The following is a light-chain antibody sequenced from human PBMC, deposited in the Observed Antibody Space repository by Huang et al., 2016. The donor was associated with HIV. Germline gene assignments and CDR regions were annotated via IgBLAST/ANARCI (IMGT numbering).Light chain of an antibody. Sequence: EIVLTQSPGTLSLSPGERATLSCRASQTVSCSNLAWFQQKAGQAPRRLIYNAFRRATGIPERFSGSGSGTDFTLTISRLEPEDFAVYYCQQYGTSPRTFGQGTKLDIK. V-gene: IGKV3-20*01. CDR2: NAF. CDR3: QQYGTSPRT. J-gene: IGKJ1*01. CDR1: QTVSCSN.